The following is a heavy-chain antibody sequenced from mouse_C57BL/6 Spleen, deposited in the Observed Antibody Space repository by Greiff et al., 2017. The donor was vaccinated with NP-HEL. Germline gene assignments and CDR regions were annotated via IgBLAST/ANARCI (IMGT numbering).Heavy chain of an antibody. V-gene: IGHV1-59*01. CDR3: ARSGTAQGY. D-gene: IGHD3-2*02. J-gene: IGHJ2*01. Sequence: VQLQQPGAELVRPGTSVKLSCKASGYTFTSYWMHWVKQRPGQGLEGIGVIDPSDSYTNYNQKFKGKATLTVDTSSSTAYMQLSSLTSEDSAVYYCARSGTAQGYWGQGTTLTVSS. CDR2: IDPSDSYT. CDR1: GYTFTSYW.